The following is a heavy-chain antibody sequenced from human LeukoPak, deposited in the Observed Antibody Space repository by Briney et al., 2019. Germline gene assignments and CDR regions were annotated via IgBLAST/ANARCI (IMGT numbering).Heavy chain of an antibody. CDR3: ARDRALMVYEDYYYYYMDV. J-gene: IGHJ6*03. CDR1: GGSISSYY. CDR2: IYYSGST. V-gene: IGHV4-59*01. Sequence: SETLSLTCTVSGGSISSYYWSWVRQPPGKGLEWIGYIYYSGSTNYNPSLKSRVTISVDTSKNQFSLKLSSVTAADTAVYYCARDRALMVYEDYYYYYMDVWGKGTTVTVSS. D-gene: IGHD2-8*01.